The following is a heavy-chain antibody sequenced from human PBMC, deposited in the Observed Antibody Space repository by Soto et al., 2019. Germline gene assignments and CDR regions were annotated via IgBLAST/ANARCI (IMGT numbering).Heavy chain of an antibody. Sequence: PSETLSLTCYVSGGSISSTNWWTWVRQPPGKGLEWIGEIYHTGNTNYNPSVRSRVTISVDKSNNEFSLNLRSVTAADTAVYYCARHHFYCTGGSCYLQAYNYYGLDVWGQGTTVTVSS. CDR2: IYHTGNT. J-gene: IGHJ6*01. CDR3: ARHHFYCTGGSCYLQAYNYYGLDV. CDR1: GGSISSTNW. D-gene: IGHD2-15*01. V-gene: IGHV4-4*02.